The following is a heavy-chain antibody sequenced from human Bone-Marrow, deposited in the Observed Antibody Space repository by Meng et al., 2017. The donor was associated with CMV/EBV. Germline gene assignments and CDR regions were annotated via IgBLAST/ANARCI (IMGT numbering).Heavy chain of an antibody. CDR2: INPNSGGT. CDR1: GYTFTGYY. J-gene: IGHJ6*02. CDR3: ARPRGTVTTYVVENYYYGMDV. D-gene: IGHD4-17*01. V-gene: IGHV1-2*02. Sequence: ASVKVSCKASGYTFTGYYMHWVRQAPGQGLEWMGWINPNSGGTNYAQKFQGRVTMTRDTSISTAYMELSRLRSDDTAVYYCARPRGTVTTYVVENYYYGMDVWGQGNTVTVSS.